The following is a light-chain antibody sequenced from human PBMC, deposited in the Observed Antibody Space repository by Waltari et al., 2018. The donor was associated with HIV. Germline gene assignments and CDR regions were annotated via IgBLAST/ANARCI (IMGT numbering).Light chain of an antibody. CDR3: SSYGDSLKVL. CDR1: SSDIGAYDF. V-gene: IGLV2-8*01. J-gene: IGLJ2*01. CDR2: EVT. Sequence: QSALTQPPSASGSLGQSVTISCTGSSSDIGAYDFASWFHQHPHSAPKLLLYEVTRRPATVSDRFSGSRSGNTAFLTVAGLQPDDEATYFCSSYGDSLKVLFGGGTNVTVL.